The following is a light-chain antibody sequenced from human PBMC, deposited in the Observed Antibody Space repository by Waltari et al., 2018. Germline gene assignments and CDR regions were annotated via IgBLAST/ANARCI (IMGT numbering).Light chain of an antibody. V-gene: IGLV4-69*01. CDR2: INGGGGH. Sequence: QLSVTQSPSPSASLGASVTLTFTMTSAHSDYAIAWHQHQPEKGPRSLMKINGGGGHTKGDGIPDLFSGLSSGAECYLTISSLQYEDEADYCCQTWDPDTVVFGGGTKVTV. CDR3: QTWDPDTVV. J-gene: IGLJ2*01. CDR1: SAHSDYA.